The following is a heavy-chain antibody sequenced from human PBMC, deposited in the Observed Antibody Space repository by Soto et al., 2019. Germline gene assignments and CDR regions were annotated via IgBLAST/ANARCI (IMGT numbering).Heavy chain of an antibody. D-gene: IGHD2-2*01. Sequence: QVQLVESGGGVVQPGRSLRLSCAASGFTFSSYAMKWVRQAPGKGLEWVAVISFDGSNKYYADSVKGRFTISRDNSKNTLYLRMNSLRAEDTAVYFCARGPSSLTRFDYWGQGTLVTVSS. V-gene: IGHV3-30-3*01. CDR1: GFTFSSYA. CDR3: ARGPSSLTRFDY. J-gene: IGHJ4*02. CDR2: ISFDGSNK.